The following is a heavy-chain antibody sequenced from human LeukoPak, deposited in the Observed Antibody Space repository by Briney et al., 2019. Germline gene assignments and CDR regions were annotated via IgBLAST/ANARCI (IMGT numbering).Heavy chain of an antibody. CDR3: ARGKGDILTGLYYFDY. Sequence: ASVKVSCKASGGTFSSYAISWVRQAPGQGLEWMGGIIPIFGTANYAQKFQGRVTITTDESTGTAYMGLSSLRSEDTAVYYCARGKGDILTGLYYFDYWGQGTLVTVSS. CDR1: GGTFSSYA. CDR2: IIPIFGTA. J-gene: IGHJ4*02. D-gene: IGHD3-9*01. V-gene: IGHV1-69*05.